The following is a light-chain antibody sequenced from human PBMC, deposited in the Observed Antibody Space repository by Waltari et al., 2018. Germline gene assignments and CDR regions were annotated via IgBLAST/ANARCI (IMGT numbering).Light chain of an antibody. J-gene: IGKJ1*01. Sequence: DIQMTQSPSTLSASVGDRVTITCRSSQSISNGLAWYQQKPGKAPKLLIYTASSLQSGVPSRFSGSGSGTEFTLTISSLQPDDFATYYCQQYNSYTWTFGQGTKVEIK. CDR2: TAS. V-gene: IGKV1-5*03. CDR3: QQYNSYTWT. CDR1: QSISNG.